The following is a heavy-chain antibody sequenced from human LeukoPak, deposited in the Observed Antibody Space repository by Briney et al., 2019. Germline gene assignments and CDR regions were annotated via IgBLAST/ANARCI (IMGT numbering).Heavy chain of an antibody. CDR2: INHSGST. J-gene: IGHJ6*03. CDR1: GGSFSGYY. CDR3: ARRQRRYSSSGVYYYYYMDV. V-gene: IGHV4-34*01. Sequence: PSETLSLTCAVYGGSFSGYYWSWIRQPPGKGLEWIGEINHSGSTNYNPSLKSRVTISVDTSKNQFSLKLSSVTAADTAVYYCARRQRRYSSSGVYYYYYMDVWGKGTTVTVSS. D-gene: IGHD6-13*01.